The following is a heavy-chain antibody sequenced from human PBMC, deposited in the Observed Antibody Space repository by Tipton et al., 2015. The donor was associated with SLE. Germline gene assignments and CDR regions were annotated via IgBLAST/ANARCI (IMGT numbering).Heavy chain of an antibody. CDR2: ISYEGSDK. D-gene: IGHD3-16*01. CDR3: ARDGGGMGPPYGMDV. CDR1: GFSFSNYA. V-gene: IGHV3-30-3*01. J-gene: IGHJ6*02. Sequence: SLRLSCAASGFSFSNYAMNWVRQAPGKGLEWVALISYEGSDKYYADSVKGRFTISRDNSKNTLNLQMNSLRADDTAVYYCARDGGGMGPPYGMDVWGQGTTVTVSS.